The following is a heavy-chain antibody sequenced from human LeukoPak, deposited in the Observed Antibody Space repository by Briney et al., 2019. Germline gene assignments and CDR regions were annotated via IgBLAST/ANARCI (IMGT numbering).Heavy chain of an antibody. V-gene: IGHV3-48*01. CDR1: GFTFSSYT. J-gene: IGHJ4*02. CDR3: VRDQDWAFDY. Sequence: SGGSLRLSCAASGFTFSSYTMNWIRQAPGKGLEWISFINTKSKATYYADSVKGRFTISRDNASNLLHLQMNSLRAEDTALYFCVRDQDWAFDYWGQGTLVTVSS. D-gene: IGHD3-9*01. CDR2: INTKSKAT.